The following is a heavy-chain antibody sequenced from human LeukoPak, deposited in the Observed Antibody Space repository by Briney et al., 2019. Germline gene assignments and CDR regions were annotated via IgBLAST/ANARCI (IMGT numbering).Heavy chain of an antibody. CDR2: IYYSGST. CDR1: GGSISSGDYY. D-gene: IGHD2-2*01. V-gene: IGHV4-61*08. Sequence: PSQTLSLTCTVSGGSISSGDYYWSWIRQPPGKGLEWIGYIYYSGSTNYNPSLKSRVTISVDTSKNQFSLKLSSVTAADTAVYYCASYCSSTSCHDAFDIWGQGTMVTVSS. J-gene: IGHJ3*02. CDR3: ASYCSSTSCHDAFDI.